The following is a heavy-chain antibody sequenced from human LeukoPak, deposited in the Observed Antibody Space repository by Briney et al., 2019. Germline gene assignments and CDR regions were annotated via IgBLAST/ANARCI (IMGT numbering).Heavy chain of an antibody. D-gene: IGHD3-22*01. CDR3: AGDMIVGQFDY. CDR1: GFTFSSYA. V-gene: IGHV3-30*01. Sequence: PGGSLRLSCAASGFTFSSYAMHWVRQAPGKGLEWVAVISYDGSNKHYADSVKGRFTISRDNSKNTLYLQMNSLRAEDTAVYYCAGDMIVGQFDYWGQGTLVTVSS. CDR2: ISYDGSNK. J-gene: IGHJ4*02.